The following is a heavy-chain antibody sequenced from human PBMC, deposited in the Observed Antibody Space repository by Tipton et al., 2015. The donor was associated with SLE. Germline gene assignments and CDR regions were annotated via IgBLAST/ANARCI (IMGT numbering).Heavy chain of an antibody. CDR1: GFTFSDYY. CDR3: ARDPDTSKYWYFDH. CDR2: ISASSTYI. Sequence: SLRLSCAASGFTFSDYYMSWIRQAPGKGLEWVSSISASSTYILYADSVKGRFTISRDNAKNSVYLQMNSLGVEDTAVYYCARDPDTSKYWYFDHWGRGTLVTVSS. D-gene: IGHD2-2*01. J-gene: IGHJ4*02. V-gene: IGHV3-11*04.